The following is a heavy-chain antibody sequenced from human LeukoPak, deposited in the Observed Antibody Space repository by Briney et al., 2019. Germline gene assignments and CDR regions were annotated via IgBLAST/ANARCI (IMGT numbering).Heavy chain of an antibody. V-gene: IGHV1-3*01. Sequence: ASVKVSCKASGYTFTSYAMHWVRQAPGQRLEWMGWINAGNGNTKYPQKFQGRVTITRDTSASTAYMELSSLRSEDTAVYYCARNGSGRGVAGFDYWGQGTLVTVSS. CDR2: INAGNGNT. CDR3: ARNGSGRGVAGFDY. J-gene: IGHJ4*02. CDR1: GYTFTSYA. D-gene: IGHD3-10*01.